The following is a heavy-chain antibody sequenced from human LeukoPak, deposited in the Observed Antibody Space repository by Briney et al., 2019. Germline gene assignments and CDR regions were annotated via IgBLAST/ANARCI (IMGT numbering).Heavy chain of an antibody. CDR1: GGSISGSF. Sequence: IPSETLSLTCTVSGGSISGSFWSWIRQPPGKGLEWIGYIYYSGSTNYHPSLKSRLTISVDTSKIQLSLQLSSVTAADSAVYYCARHINSGFDYWGQGTLVTVSS. CDR3: ARHINSGFDY. J-gene: IGHJ4*02. CDR2: IYYSGST. D-gene: IGHD6-19*01. V-gene: IGHV4-59*08.